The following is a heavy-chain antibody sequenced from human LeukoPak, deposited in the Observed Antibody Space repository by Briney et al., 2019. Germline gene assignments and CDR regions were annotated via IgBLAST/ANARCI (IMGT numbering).Heavy chain of an antibody. CDR2: ISWNSGSI. D-gene: IGHD3-22*01. V-gene: IGHV3-9*01. CDR1: GFTFDDYA. CDR3: AKDNYYDSSGYGD. J-gene: IGHJ4*02. Sequence: GGSLRLSCAVSGFTFDDYAMHWVRHAPGKGLEWVSGISWNSGSIGYADSVKGRFTISRDNAKNSLYLQMNGLRAEDTALYYCAKDNYYDSSGYGDWGQGTLVTVSS.